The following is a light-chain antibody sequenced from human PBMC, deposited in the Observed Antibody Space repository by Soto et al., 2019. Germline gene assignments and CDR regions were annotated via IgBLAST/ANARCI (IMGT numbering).Light chain of an antibody. Sequence: EIAMTASPATLSVSPGERATLSCRASQSVSSNLDWYQQKPGQAPRLLIYGASTRATGIRARLRGSGSETEFTLTITSLQSEDFAVYYCQYYNNWRAWTFGQGTKVDIK. V-gene: IGKV3D-15*01. CDR3: QYYNNWRAWT. CDR1: QSVSSN. CDR2: GAS. J-gene: IGKJ1*01.